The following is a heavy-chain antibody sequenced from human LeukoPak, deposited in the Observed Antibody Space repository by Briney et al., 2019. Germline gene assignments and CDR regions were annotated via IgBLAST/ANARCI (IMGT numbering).Heavy chain of an antibody. Sequence: SETLSLTCTVSGGSISSYYWSWIRQPPGKGLEWIGYIYYSGSTYYNPSLKSRVTISVDASKNQFSLKLSSVTAADTAVYYCARDKYSSSWLFGMDVWGQGTTVTVSS. CDR2: IYYSGST. J-gene: IGHJ6*02. CDR3: ARDKYSSSWLFGMDV. V-gene: IGHV4-59*12. D-gene: IGHD6-13*01. CDR1: GGSISSYY.